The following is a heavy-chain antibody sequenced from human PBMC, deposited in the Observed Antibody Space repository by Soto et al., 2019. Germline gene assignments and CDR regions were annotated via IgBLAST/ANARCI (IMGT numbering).Heavy chain of an antibody. CDR3: AGDDGDYEWFDP. CDR2: IYHSGST. CDR1: GGSIRSYC. V-gene: IGHV4-59*12. D-gene: IGHD4-17*01. Sequence: SETLSLTCTVSGGSIRSYCWTWIRQPPGEGLEWIGEIYHSGSTNYNPSLKSRVTISVDKSKNQFSLKLSSVTAADTAVYYCAGDDGDYEWFDPWGQGTLVTVSS. J-gene: IGHJ5*02.